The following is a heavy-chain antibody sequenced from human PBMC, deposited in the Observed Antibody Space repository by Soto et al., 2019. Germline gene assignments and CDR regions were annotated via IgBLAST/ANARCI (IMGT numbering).Heavy chain of an antibody. D-gene: IGHD3-22*01. CDR3: AQTNYYDSSGYTTYFDY. V-gene: IGHV3-23*01. CDR1: GFPFSSYA. Sequence: EVQLLESGGGLVQPGGSLSLSCAASGFPFSSYAMSWGRQAPGKGLEWGSAISGSGGSTYYADSVKRRFTISRDNSKNTLYLQMNSRRAEDKAVYYCAQTNYYDSSGYTTYFDYWCQGTLVTVSS. CDR2: ISGSGGST. J-gene: IGHJ4*02.